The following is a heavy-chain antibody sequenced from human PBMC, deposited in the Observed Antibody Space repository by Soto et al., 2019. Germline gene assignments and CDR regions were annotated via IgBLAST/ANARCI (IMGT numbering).Heavy chain of an antibody. Sequence: GGSLRLSCAASGFTFSDYYMSWIRQAPGKGLEWVSYISSSGSTIYYADSVKGRFTISRDNAKNSLYLQTNSLRAEDTAVYYCARRGYSGYDGWASYYYMDVWGKGTTVTVSS. CDR1: GFTFSDYY. CDR3: ARRGYSGYDGWASYYYMDV. D-gene: IGHD5-12*01. V-gene: IGHV3-11*01. CDR2: ISSSGSTI. J-gene: IGHJ6*03.